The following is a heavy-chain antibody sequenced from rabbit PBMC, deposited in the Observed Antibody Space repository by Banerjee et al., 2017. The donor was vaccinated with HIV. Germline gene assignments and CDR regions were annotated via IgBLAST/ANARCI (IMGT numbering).Heavy chain of an antibody. CDR2: IYAGSSGST. Sequence: QEQLVESGGGLVKPGASLTLTCKASGFSFSSNAMCWVRQAPGKGLEWIASIYAGSSGSTYYASWAKGRFTISKTSSTTVTLQMTSLTAADTATYFCARDGGLYAFDPWGQGTLVTVS. J-gene: IGHJ2*01. V-gene: IGHV1S45*01. CDR1: GFSFSSNA. D-gene: IGHD3-1*01. CDR3: ARDGGLYAFDP.